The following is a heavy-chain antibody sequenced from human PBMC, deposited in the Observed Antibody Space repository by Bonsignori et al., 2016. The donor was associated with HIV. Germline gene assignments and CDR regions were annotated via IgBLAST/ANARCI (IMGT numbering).Heavy chain of an antibody. D-gene: IGHD1-26*01. Sequence: RQPPGKGLEWIGYIYYSGSTNYNPSLKSRVTISVDTSKNQFSLKLSSVTAADTAVYFCARGSGRYHNYWGQGSLVTVSS. J-gene: IGHJ4*02. CDR3: ARGSGRYHNY. V-gene: IGHV4-59*01. CDR2: IYYSGST.